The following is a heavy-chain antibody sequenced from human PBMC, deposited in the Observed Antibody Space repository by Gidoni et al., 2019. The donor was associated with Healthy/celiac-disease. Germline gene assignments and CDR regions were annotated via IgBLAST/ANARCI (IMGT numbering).Heavy chain of an antibody. CDR2: MYSGAST. J-gene: IGHJ4*02. D-gene: IGHD1-26*01. CDR3: ARVGAF. V-gene: IGHV3-66*02. CDR1: GFTVSGNY. Sequence: EVQLVESCGGLVQPRGYLRVSCASSGFTVSGNYISWVRQAPGKGLEWVSVMYSGASTYYADSVKGRFTISRDNSKNTLYLQMNSLRAEDTAVYYCARVGAFWGQGTLVTFSS.